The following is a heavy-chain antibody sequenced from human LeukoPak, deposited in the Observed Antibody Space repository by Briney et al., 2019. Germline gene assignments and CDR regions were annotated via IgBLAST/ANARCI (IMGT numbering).Heavy chain of an antibody. CDR3: VKTPLRLGELSPEYFQH. CDR1: GFTFSSYA. Sequence: GGSLRPSCSASGFTFSSYAMHWGRPAPGKGLGSVLAISSNGGSTYYAGSVKGRFTISRDNSKNTLYLQMSSLRPEDTAVYYCVKTPLRLGELSPEYFQHWGQGTLVTVSS. J-gene: IGHJ1*01. CDR2: ISSNGGST. V-gene: IGHV3-64D*09. D-gene: IGHD3-16*02.